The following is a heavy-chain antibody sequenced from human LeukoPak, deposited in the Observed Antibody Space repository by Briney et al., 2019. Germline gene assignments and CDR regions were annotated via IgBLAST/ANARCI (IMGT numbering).Heavy chain of an antibody. D-gene: IGHD3-10*01. V-gene: IGHV7-4-1*02. Sequence: ASVKVSCKASGYTFTSYAMNWVRQAPGQGLEWMGWIDTNTGNPTYAQGFTGRFVFSLDTSVSTAYLQISSLKAEDTAVYYCARDPRLLWFGEPDHDAFDIWGQGTMVTVSS. CDR1: GYTFTSYA. CDR2: IDTNTGNP. J-gene: IGHJ3*02. CDR3: ARDPRLLWFGEPDHDAFDI.